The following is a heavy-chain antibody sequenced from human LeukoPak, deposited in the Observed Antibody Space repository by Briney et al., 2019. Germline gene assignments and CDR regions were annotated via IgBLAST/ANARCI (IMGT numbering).Heavy chain of an antibody. Sequence: PGGSLRLSCAASGFTFSSYGTHWVRQAPGKGLEWVAVIWYDGSNKYYADSVKGRFTISRDNSKNTLYLQMNSLRAEDTAVYYCARDSRELLGSFDYWGQGTLVTVSS. V-gene: IGHV3-33*01. D-gene: IGHD1-26*01. J-gene: IGHJ4*02. CDR1: GFTFSSYG. CDR2: IWYDGSNK. CDR3: ARDSRELLGSFDY.